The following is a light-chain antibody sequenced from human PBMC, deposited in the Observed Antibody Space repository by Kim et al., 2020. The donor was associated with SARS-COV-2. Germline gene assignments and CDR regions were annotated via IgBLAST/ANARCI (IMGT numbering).Light chain of an antibody. J-gene: IGLJ7*01. CDR2: LNSDGRH. V-gene: IGLV4-69*01. Sequence: ASVKLTCTLSSGQSSYAIAWHQQQPGKGPRYLMKLNSDGRHSKGDGIPDRFSGSSSGAERYLTISSLQSEDEADYYCQTWGTGIRVFGGGTQLTVL. CDR1: SGQSSYA. CDR3: QTWGTGIRV.